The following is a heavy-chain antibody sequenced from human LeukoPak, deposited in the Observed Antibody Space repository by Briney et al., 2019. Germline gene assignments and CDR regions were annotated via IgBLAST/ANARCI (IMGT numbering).Heavy chain of an antibody. CDR2: LYSRGST. CDR1: GASIISSSNY. V-gene: IGHV4-39*01. D-gene: IGHD6-19*01. Sequence: SETLSLTCTVSGASIISSSNYWGWIRQPPGKGLEWFGSLYSRGSTYYNPSLKSRVTIFVDTSKNQFPLKLSSVTAAATAVYYCARHGSGWYGTNWFDPWGQGTLVTVSS. J-gene: IGHJ5*02. CDR3: ARHGSGWYGTNWFDP.